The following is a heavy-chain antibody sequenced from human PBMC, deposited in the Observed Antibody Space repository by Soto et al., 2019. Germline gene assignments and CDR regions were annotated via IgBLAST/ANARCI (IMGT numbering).Heavy chain of an antibody. CDR1: GYTFTSYD. CDR3: ARLRFLEWSQYPFRYYYGMDV. CDR2: MNPNSGNT. V-gene: IGHV1-8*01. J-gene: IGHJ6*02. Sequence: ASVKVYCKASGYTFTSYDINWVRQATGQGLEWMGWMNPNSGNTGYAQKFQGRVTMTRNTSISTAYMELSSLRSEDTAVYYCARLRFLEWSQYPFRYYYGMDVWGQGTTVTVSS. D-gene: IGHD3-3*01.